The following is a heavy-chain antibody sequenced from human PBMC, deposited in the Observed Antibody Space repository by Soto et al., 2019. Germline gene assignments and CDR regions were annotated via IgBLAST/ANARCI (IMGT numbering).Heavy chain of an antibody. D-gene: IGHD3-3*02. Sequence: PSLTCNVSGRSMISYYWSWIRQPAGKGLEWIGRIYTGGNTNYNPSLKSRVTMSVDTSKSQFSLSLTSVTAADTAVYYCAREGDDRHFFFDSWGQGTLVTVSS. V-gene: IGHV4-4*07. CDR2: IYTGGNT. CDR3: AREGDDRHFFFDS. J-gene: IGHJ4*02. CDR1: GRSMISYY.